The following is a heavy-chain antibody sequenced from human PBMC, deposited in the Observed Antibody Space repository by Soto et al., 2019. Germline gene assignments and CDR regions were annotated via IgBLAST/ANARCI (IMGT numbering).Heavy chain of an antibody. CDR2: ISGSSDST. CDR1: GFTIMYNV. J-gene: IGHJ4*02. D-gene: IGHD2-2*01. Sequence: GSLGLFGAASGFTIMYNVTNGVPQTTGKGLEWVSVISGSSDSTFYADSVRGRFTISRDNSENTLYLQLNSLRAEDTAIYYCAKGDRVPSATPYFDYWGQGTLVTVSS. CDR3: AKGDRVPSATPYFDY. V-gene: IGHV3-23*01.